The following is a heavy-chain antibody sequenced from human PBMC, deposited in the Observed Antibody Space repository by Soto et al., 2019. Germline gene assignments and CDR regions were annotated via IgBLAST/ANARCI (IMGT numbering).Heavy chain of an antibody. Sequence: QVQLVQSGAELKKPGASVKVACKASGYKFTTYFIHWVRQAPGQGLEWMGMIHPSGDTGYAQKFRGRVTMTIDTSATIAYIELRNLTSQDTAVYFSVRGYCTTSPCSGDFQFWGQGTLVTVSS. CDR2: IHPSGDT. V-gene: IGHV1-46*01. D-gene: IGHD2-15*01. J-gene: IGHJ1*01. CDR3: VRGYCTTSPCSGDFQF. CDR1: GYKFTTYF.